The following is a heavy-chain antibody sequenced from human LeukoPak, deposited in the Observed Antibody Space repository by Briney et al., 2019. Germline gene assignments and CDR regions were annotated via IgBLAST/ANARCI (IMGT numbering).Heavy chain of an antibody. D-gene: IGHD1-14*01. Sequence: KPEASVKVSCKASGYTFTSYAMHWVRQAPGQRLEWMGWINAGNGNTKYSQKFQGRVTITRDTSASTAYMELSSLRSEDTAVYYCARGHRVNWFDPWGQGTLVTVSS. J-gene: IGHJ5*02. CDR1: GYTFTSYA. CDR2: INAGNGNT. V-gene: IGHV1-3*01. CDR3: ARGHRVNWFDP.